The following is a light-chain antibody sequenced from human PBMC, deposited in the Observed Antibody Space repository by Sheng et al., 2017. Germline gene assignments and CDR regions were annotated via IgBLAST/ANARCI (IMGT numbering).Light chain of an antibody. Sequence: EIVLTQSPGTMSLSPGERATLSCRASQSVTSNYLAWFQQKSGQAPRLLIYGASTRATGIPARFSGSGSGTEFTLTISSLQSEDFVVYYCQQYNDWGTFGQGTKVEIK. CDR1: QSVTSN. V-gene: IGKV3-15*01. CDR3: QQYNDWGT. J-gene: IGKJ1*01. CDR2: GAS.